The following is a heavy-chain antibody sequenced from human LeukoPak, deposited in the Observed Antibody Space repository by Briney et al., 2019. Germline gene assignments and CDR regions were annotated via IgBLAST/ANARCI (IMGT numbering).Heavy chain of an antibody. V-gene: IGHV3-53*01. D-gene: IGHD1-7*01. CDR3: ARASYNWNFLGRYNWFDP. J-gene: IGHJ5*02. CDR2: IYSGGST. CDR1: GFTVSSNY. Sequence: GGSLRLSCAASGFTVSSNYMSWVRQAPGKGLEWVSVIYSGGSTYYADSVKGRFTISRDNSKNTLYLQMNSLRAEDTAVYYCARASYNWNFLGRYNWFDPWGQGTLVTVSS.